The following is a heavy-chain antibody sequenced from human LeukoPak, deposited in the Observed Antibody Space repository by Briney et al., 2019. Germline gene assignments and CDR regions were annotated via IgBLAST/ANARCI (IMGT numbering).Heavy chain of an antibody. V-gene: IGHV4-59*08. CDR3: ARVRRVGATPFDY. CDR1: GVSISTYY. CDR2: IFYSGST. J-gene: IGHJ4*02. Sequence: SETLSLTCTVSGVSISTYYWSWIRQPPGKGLEWIGYIFYSGSTNYNPSLKRRVTISVETSKNQFSLKLSSVTAADTAVYYCARVRRVGATPFDYWGQGTLVTVSS. D-gene: IGHD1-26*01.